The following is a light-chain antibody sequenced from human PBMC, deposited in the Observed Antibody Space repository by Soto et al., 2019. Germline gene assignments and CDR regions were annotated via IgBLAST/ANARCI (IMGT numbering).Light chain of an antibody. J-gene: IGKJ1*01. V-gene: IGKV3-20*01. CDR2: GAS. CDR1: QSVSSSY. CDR3: QQYNTTPRT. Sequence: EIVLTQSPGTLSLSPGERATLSCRASQSVSSSYLAWYQQKPGQAPRLLIYGASNRATGIPDRFSGSGSGTDFTLTISRLEPEDFAVYYCQQYNTTPRTVGQGTKVDIK.